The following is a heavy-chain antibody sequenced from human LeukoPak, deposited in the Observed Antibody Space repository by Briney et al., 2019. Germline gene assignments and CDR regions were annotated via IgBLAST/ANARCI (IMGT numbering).Heavy chain of an antibody. CDR2: IHYSGGP. CDR1: GSSISGYY. D-gene: IGHD6-19*01. Sequence: SETLSLTCTVSGSSISGYYWSWIRQPPRRGLEWIASIHYSGGPNYNPSLQSRVTISLDTSKNQFSLKLTSVTAADTAVYFCARGRVAGVWGQGTLVTVSS. V-gene: IGHV4-59*01. CDR3: ARGRVAGV. J-gene: IGHJ4*02.